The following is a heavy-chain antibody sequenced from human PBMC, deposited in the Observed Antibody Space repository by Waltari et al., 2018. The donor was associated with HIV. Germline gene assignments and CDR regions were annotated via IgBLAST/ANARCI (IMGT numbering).Heavy chain of an antibody. V-gene: IGHV1-18*01. Sequence: QVHLVQSGAELRKPGASVPVSCKASGYNYTTYGLPWVRQAPGQGLEWMGWISGYNGDTKYAQKVRGRVTMTTDTSTSTAYLEMGSLRFDDTAVYYCARDHYYGSSGYYSDYWGQGTLVTVSS. CDR3: ARDHYYGSSGYYSDY. D-gene: IGHD3-22*01. CDR1: GYNYTTYG. CDR2: ISGYNGDT. J-gene: IGHJ4*02.